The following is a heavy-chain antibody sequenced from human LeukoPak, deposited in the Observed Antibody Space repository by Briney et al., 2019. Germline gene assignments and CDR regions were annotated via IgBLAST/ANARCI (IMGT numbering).Heavy chain of an antibody. CDR1: GYSFTSYW. J-gene: IGHJ3*02. CDR2: IYPGDSDT. V-gene: IGHV5-51*01. CDR3: ARRPSGVPDAFDI. D-gene: IGHD2-8*01. Sequence: GESLQISCQGSGYSFTSYWIGWVRQMPGKGLEWMGIIYPGDSDTRYSPSFQGQVTISADKSISTAYLQWSSLKASDTAMYYCARRPSGVPDAFDIWGQGTMVTVSS.